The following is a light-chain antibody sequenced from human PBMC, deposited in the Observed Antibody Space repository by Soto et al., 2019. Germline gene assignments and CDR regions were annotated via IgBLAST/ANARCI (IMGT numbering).Light chain of an antibody. J-gene: IGLJ1*01. CDR3: SSYTSNSTLYV. Sequence: QSVLTQPASVSGSPGQSITISCTGTSSDVGGYNYVSWYQQYPGKAPKLMICDVSNRPSGISNRFSGSKSGNTASLTISGLQAEDEADYYCSSYTSNSTLYVFGTGTKVTVL. CDR1: SSDVGGYNY. V-gene: IGLV2-14*01. CDR2: DVS.